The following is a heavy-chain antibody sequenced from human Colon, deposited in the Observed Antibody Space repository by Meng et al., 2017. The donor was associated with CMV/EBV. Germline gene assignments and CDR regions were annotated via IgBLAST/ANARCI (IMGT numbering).Heavy chain of an antibody. Sequence: VQVHQWGAGLVKTSVTLSLTCGVSGGSLSGYYWTWIRQSPGKGLEWIGEINQSGSTNYNPSLKSRVTVSVDTSKNQFSLRVTSVTAADSALYYCAREAGPFFGVIVYDSWGQGTLVTVSS. CDR1: GGSLSGYY. V-gene: IGHV4-34*01. CDR2: INQSGST. CDR3: AREAGPFFGVIVYDS. D-gene: IGHD3-3*01. J-gene: IGHJ4*02.